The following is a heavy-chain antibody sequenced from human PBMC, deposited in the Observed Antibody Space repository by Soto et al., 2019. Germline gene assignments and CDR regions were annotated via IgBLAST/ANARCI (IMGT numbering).Heavy chain of an antibody. CDR3: AKSQDEMATNSMVDL. D-gene: IGHD5-12*01. CDR1: GFSFSGYV. V-gene: IGHV3-23*01. Sequence: EVQLLESGGGVVQPGGSLRLSCAASGFSFSGYVISWVRQAPGKGLEWVSVIGFSGGSRFYADPVKGRFTISRDISSNTVYLQMNSLRAEDTAVYYCAKSQDEMATNSMVDLWGQGTLVTVSS. CDR2: IGFSGGSR. J-gene: IGHJ5*02.